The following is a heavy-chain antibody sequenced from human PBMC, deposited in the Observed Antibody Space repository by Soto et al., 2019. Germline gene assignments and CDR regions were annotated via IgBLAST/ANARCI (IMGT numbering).Heavy chain of an antibody. V-gene: IGHV3-74*01. D-gene: IGHD2-2*01. Sequence: GGSLRLSCAASGFTFSSDWMHWVRQAPGKGLVWVSHINSDGSSTRYADSVKGRFTISRDNAKNTLYLQMNSLRVEDTAVYYCARDFPYCSSSSCYLYWGQGTLVTVSS. CDR2: INSDGSST. CDR1: GFTFSSDW. J-gene: IGHJ4*02. CDR3: ARDFPYCSSSSCYLY.